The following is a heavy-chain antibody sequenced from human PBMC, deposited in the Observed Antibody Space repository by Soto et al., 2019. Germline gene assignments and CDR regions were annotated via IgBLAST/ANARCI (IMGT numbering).Heavy chain of an antibody. CDR3: AGDQGYYYSGKDV. Sequence: PSETLSLTCTASGGSISIYYWRWIRHPAGKGLEWIGRIYTSGSAHYNSSLKSRVTLSIDTTKNHFYLKQTSVTAADTAVYFCAGDQGYYYSGKDVWGQGTTVTVSS. CDR1: GGSISIYY. J-gene: IGHJ6*02. V-gene: IGHV4-4*07. CDR2: IYTSGSA.